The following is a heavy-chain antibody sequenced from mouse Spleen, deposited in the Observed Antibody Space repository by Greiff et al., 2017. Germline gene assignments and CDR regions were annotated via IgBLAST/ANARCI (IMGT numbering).Heavy chain of an antibody. D-gene: IGHD2-5*01. CDR1: GYTFTSYW. J-gene: IGHJ1*01. CDR3: TRADSNYVRWYFDV. CDR2: IYPGNSDT. Sequence: EVQLQQSGTVLARPGASVKMSCKTSGYTFTSYWMHWVKQRPGQGLEWIGAIYPGNSDTSYNQKFKGKAKLTAVTSASTAYMELSSLTNEDSAVYYCTRADSNYVRWYFDVWGAGTTVTVSS. V-gene: IGHV1-5*01.